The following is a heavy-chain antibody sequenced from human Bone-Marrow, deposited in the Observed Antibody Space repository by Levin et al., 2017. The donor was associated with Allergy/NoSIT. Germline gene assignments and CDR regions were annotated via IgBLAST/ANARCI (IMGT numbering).Heavy chain of an antibody. CDR1: GDSISNNIYY. V-gene: IGHV4-39*01. Sequence: GSLRLSCSVSGDSISNNIYYWGWLRQSPGKGLEWIGSIYYSGNTYYNPSLESRVILSVDTSKNQFSLRLRSVSAADTSVYYCARHARMILADYYHYYMDVWGKGTTVTVSS. J-gene: IGHJ6*03. CDR2: IYYSGNT. CDR3: ARHARMILADYYHYYMDV. D-gene: IGHD2-15*01.